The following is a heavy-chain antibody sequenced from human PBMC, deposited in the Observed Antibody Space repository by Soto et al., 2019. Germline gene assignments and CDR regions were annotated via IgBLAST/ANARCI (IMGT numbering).Heavy chain of an antibody. Sequence: SETRSLTCTVSGGSISSSSYYWGWIRQPPGKGLEWIGSIYYSGSTYYNPSLKSRVTISVDTSKNQFSLKLSSVTAADTAVYYCASRYSSSWYGYYYYGMDVWGQGTTVTVSS. V-gene: IGHV4-39*01. J-gene: IGHJ6*02. D-gene: IGHD6-13*01. CDR2: IYYSGST. CDR1: GGSISSSSYY. CDR3: ASRYSSSWYGYYYYGMDV.